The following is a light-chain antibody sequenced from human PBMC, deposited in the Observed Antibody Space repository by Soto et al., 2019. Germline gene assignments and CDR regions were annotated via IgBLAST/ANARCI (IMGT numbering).Light chain of an antibody. CDR3: SSYTRGSTLVV. Sequence: QSALTQPASVSGSPGQSITISCTGTSSDVGGYNYVSWYQQHPGKAPKLLIYGVNNRPSGVSNRFSGSKSGNTASLTISGLQAEDEADYSCSSYTRGSTLVVFGGGTKLTVL. J-gene: IGLJ2*01. CDR1: SSDVGGYNY. CDR2: GVN. V-gene: IGLV2-14*01.